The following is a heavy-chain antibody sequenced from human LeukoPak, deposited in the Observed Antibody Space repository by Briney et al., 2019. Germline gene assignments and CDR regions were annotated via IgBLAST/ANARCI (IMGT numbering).Heavy chain of an antibody. Sequence: PGGSLRLSCAASGFTFSTYGMHWVRQAPGKGLEWVAVISYDGSNKYYADSVKGRFTISRDNSKNTLYLQMSSPRAEDTAVYYCARAHPRITMIVVVDWFDYFDYWGQGTLVTVSS. CDR2: ISYDGSNK. V-gene: IGHV3-30*03. CDR3: ARAHPRITMIVVVDWFDYFDY. J-gene: IGHJ4*02. CDR1: GFTFSTYG. D-gene: IGHD3-22*01.